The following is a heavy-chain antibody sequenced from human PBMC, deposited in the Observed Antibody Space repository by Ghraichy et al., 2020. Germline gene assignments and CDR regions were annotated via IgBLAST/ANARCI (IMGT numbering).Heavy chain of an antibody. D-gene: IGHD3-3*01. J-gene: IGHJ3*02. CDR1: GGSISSYY. CDR3: AGTLITIFGVVAYDAFDI. CDR2: IYTSGST. V-gene: IGHV4-4*07. Sequence: SETLSLTCTVSGGSISSYYWSWIRQPAGKGLEWIGRIYTSGSTNYNPSLKSRVTMSVDTSKNQFSLKLSSVTAADTAVYYCAGTLITIFGVVAYDAFDIWGQGTMVTVSS.